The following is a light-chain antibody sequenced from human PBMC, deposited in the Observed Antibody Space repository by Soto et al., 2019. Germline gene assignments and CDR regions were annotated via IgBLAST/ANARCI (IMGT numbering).Light chain of an antibody. V-gene: IGLV2-14*01. CDR2: DVS. CDR1: SSDVGGYNY. Sequence: ALTQPASVSGSPGQSITISRTGTSSDVGGYNYVSWYQQHPGKAPKLMIYDVSNRPSGVSNRFSGSKSGNTASLTISGLQAEDEADYYCSSYTSSSTPFLFGTGTKLTVL. J-gene: IGLJ1*01. CDR3: SSYTSSSTPFL.